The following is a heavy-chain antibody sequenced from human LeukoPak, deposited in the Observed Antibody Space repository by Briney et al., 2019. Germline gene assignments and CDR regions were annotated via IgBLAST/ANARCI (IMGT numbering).Heavy chain of an antibody. Sequence: SETLSLTCTVSGASITSFYYNWIRQSAGKGLEWIGRIHTNGGTDYRPSLNSRVTMSVDTSKKQISLKLTSVTAADTAVYFCARGGGYGDYWGQGILVTVSS. V-gene: IGHV4-4*07. J-gene: IGHJ4*02. CDR1: GASITSFY. CDR2: IHTNGGT. D-gene: IGHD5-12*01. CDR3: ARGGGYGDY.